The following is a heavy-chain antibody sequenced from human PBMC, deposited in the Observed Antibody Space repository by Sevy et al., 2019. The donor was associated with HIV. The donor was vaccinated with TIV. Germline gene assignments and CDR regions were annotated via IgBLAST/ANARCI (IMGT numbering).Heavy chain of an antibody. D-gene: IGHD1-26*01. Sequence: SETLSLTCTVSGGSITSLYWNWIRQPPGKGREWIATIYYNGHINYNPSLKSRVTSSLDTSKNQYSLRLSPVTAADTAMYYCAGENAWGRGYSWGQGTLVTVSS. CDR2: IYYNGHI. J-gene: IGHJ4*02. CDR3: AGENAWGRGYS. V-gene: IGHV4-59*08. CDR1: GGSITSLY.